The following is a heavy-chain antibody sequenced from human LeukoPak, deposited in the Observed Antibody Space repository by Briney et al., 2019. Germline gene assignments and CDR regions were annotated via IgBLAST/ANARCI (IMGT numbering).Heavy chain of an antibody. CDR1: TFTFGSYS. CDR3: ARAGGWGYSSSSGYYFDY. Sequence: PGGSLRLSCAASTFTFGSYSMNWVRQAPGKGLEWVSSISSSSSYIYYADSVKGRFTISRDNAKNSLYLQMNSLRAEDTAVYYCARAGGWGYSSSSGYYFDYWGQGTLVTVSS. V-gene: IGHV3-21*01. D-gene: IGHD6-6*01. CDR2: ISSSSSYI. J-gene: IGHJ4*02.